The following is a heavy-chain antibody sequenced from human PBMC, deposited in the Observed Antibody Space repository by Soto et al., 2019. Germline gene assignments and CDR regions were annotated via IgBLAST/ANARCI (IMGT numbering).Heavy chain of an antibody. V-gene: IGHV4-39*01. CDR3: ARSRTDYYYGMDV. D-gene: IGHD4-17*01. CDR1: GGSISSSSYY. CDR2: IYYSGST. J-gene: IGHJ6*02. Sequence: SETLSLTCTVSGGSISSSSYYWGWIRQPPGKGLEWIGSIYYSGSTYYNPSLKSRVTISVDTSKNQFSLKLSSVTAADTAVYYCARSRTDYYYGMDVWGQGTTVTVSS.